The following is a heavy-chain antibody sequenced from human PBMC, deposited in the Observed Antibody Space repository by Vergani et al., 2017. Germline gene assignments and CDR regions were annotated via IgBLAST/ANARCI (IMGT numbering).Heavy chain of an antibody. CDR3: ARSTDYSDDYVAIYYFRRTLYF. D-gene: IGHD2-8*01. Sequence: QVQLVQSGAEVKKPGASVKVSCRASGYSFSSYDISWVRQATGQGLEWMGWMNPNSGTTGYAQKFQGRVTMTRNTSINTAYMELSRLSFEDAAVYYCARSTDYSDDYVAIYYFRRTLYFWGKGTTVTVS. CDR2: MNPNSGTT. CDR1: GYSFSSYD. J-gene: IGHJ6*03. V-gene: IGHV1-8*01.